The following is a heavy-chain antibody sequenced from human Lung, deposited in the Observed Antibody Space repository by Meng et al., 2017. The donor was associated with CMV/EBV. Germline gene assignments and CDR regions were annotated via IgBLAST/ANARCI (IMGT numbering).Heavy chain of an antibody. Sequence: SQTLSLTXAISGDSVSSNSATWNWIRQSPSRGLEWLGRTYYKSKWNHDYAVSVKSRISFNPDTSKNQFYLQLSSVTPEDTAVYTCARVFGDITGYVFDYWGQGTLVTVSS. CDR1: GDSVSSNSAT. D-gene: IGHD3-22*01. V-gene: IGHV6-1*01. J-gene: IGHJ4*02. CDR3: ARVFGDITGYVFDY. CDR2: TYYKSKWNH.